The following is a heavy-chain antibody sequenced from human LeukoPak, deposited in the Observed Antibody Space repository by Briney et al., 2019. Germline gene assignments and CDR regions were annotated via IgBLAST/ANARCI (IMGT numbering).Heavy chain of an antibody. J-gene: IGHJ6*02. Sequence: GASVKVSCKASGYTFTGYYMHWVRQAPGQGLEWMGWINPNSGGTNYAQKFQGRVTMTRDTSISTAYMELSRLRSDDTAVYYCARGIVVVPAAIYYYGMDVWGQGTTVTVSS. CDR1: GYTFTGYY. CDR2: INPNSGGT. D-gene: IGHD2-2*01. V-gene: IGHV1-2*02. CDR3: ARGIVVVPAAIYYYGMDV.